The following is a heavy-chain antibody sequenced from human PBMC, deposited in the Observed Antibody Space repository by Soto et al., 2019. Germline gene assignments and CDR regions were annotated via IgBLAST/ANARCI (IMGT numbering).Heavy chain of an antibody. CDR1: GFTFSSYG. D-gene: IGHD2-2*02. V-gene: IGHV3-33*01. Sequence: QVQLVESGGGVVQPGRSLRLSCAASGFTFSSYGMHWVRQAPGKGLEWVAVIWYDGSNKYYADSVKGRFTISRDNSKDTLYLQMNCLRAEDTAVYNCARDYLVIPHRVIDYWGQGTLVTVSS. J-gene: IGHJ4*02. CDR3: ARDYLVIPHRVIDY. CDR2: IWYDGSNK.